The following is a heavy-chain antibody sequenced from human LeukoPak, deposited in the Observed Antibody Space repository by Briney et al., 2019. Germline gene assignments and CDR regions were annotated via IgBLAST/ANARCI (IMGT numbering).Heavy chain of an antibody. CDR2: ISYDGGNK. CDR1: GFTFSSYA. CDR3: ARDQLAYSGYDTLFHY. V-gene: IGHV3-30*04. J-gene: IGHJ4*02. Sequence: HPGGSLRLSCEASGFTFSSYAVHWVRQAPGKGLEWVAVISYDGGNKYCADSVKGRFTISRDNSKNTLDLQMSSLRAEDTAVYYCARDQLAYSGYDTLFHYWGQGTLVTVSS. D-gene: IGHD5-12*01.